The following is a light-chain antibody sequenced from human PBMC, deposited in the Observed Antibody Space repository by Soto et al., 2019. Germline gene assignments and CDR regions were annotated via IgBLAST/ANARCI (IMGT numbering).Light chain of an antibody. J-gene: IGKJ5*01. Sequence: EIVLTQSPGTLSLSPGDRATLSCRASQSVSSSSLAWYQQRPGQAPRLLIYGASRRATGIPDRFSGSGSGTDFTLTISRLEPEDFAVYYCQHYGASPKYTFGQGTRLEIK. CDR1: QSVSSSS. V-gene: IGKV3-20*01. CDR3: QHYGASPKYT. CDR2: GAS.